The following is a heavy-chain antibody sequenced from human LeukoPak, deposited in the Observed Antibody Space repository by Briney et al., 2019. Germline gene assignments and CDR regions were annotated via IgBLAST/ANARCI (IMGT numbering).Heavy chain of an antibody. Sequence: PSETLSLTLAVSGYSISSASYWGWIRQPPGEGLEWIGSISPSGNTYYNPSLKSRISISLDTSKNQFSLKLTSMTAADTAFYYYARRAYSHLYFDYWGQGTLVTVSS. CDR1: GYSISSASY. J-gene: IGHJ4*02. V-gene: IGHV4-38-2*01. CDR3: ARRAYSHLYFDY. D-gene: IGHD4-11*01. CDR2: ISPSGNT.